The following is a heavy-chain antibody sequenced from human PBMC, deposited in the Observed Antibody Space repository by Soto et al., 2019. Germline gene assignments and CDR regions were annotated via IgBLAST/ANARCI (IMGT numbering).Heavy chain of an antibody. V-gene: IGHV3-23*01. D-gene: IGHD3-16*01. CDR2: ISGSGGST. J-gene: IGHJ6*02. CDR3: ANKALTVGYYYGMDV. CDR1: GFTFSSYA. Sequence: LRLSCAASGFTFSSYAMSWVRQAPGKGLEWVSAISGSGGSTYYADSVKGRFTISRDNSKNTLYLQMNSPRAEDTAVYYCANKALTVGYYYGMDVWGQGTTVTVSS.